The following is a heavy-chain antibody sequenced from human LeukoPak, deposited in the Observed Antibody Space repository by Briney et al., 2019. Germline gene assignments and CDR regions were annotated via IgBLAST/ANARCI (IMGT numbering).Heavy chain of an antibody. J-gene: IGHJ4*02. Sequence: GGSLRLSCAASGFTFSSYAMSWVRQAPGKGLEWVSAISGSGGSTYYADSVKGRFTISRDNSKNTLYLQMNSRRAEDTAVYCCAKYLMGYCSGGSCAPVDYWGQGTLVTVSS. V-gene: IGHV3-23*01. CDR2: ISGSGGST. CDR1: GFTFSSYA. D-gene: IGHD2-15*01. CDR3: AKYLMGYCSGGSCAPVDY.